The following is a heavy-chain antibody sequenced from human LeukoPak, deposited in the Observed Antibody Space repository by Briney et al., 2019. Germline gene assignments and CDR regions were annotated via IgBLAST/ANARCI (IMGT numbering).Heavy chain of an antibody. CDR1: GYTLTELS. J-gene: IGHJ5*02. D-gene: IGHD3-10*01. V-gene: IGHV1-24*01. CDR3: ATVPHYYGSGSYYKT. CDR2: FDPEDGET. Sequence: ASVKVSCKVSGYTLTELSMHWVRQAPGKGLEWMGGFDPEDGETIYAQKFQGRVTMTEDTSTDTAYMELSSLRSEDTAVYYCATVPHYYGSGSYYKTWGQGTLVTVSS.